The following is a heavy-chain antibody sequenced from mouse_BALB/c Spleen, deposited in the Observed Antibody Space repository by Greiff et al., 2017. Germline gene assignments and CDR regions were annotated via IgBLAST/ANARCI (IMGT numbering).Heavy chain of an antibody. J-gene: IGHJ4*01. D-gene: IGHD1-3*01. CDR2: IDPANGNT. V-gene: IGHV14-3*02. CDR3: ARCSSP. Sequence: VQLQQSGAELVKPGASVKLSCTASGFYIKDTYMHWVKQRPEQGLEWIGRIDPANGNTKDDPKFQGKATITADTSSNTAYLQLSSLTSEDTAVYYCARCSSPWGQGTSVTVSA. CDR1: GFYIKDTY.